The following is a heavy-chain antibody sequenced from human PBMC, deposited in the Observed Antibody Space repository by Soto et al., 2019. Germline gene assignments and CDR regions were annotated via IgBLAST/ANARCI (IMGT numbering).Heavy chain of an antibody. CDR3: ARDLSDPSLRGYYFGMDV. D-gene: IGHD4-17*01. Sequence: PGGSLRLSCVVSGFTFSSYGMHWVRQAPGKGPEWVAVIWYNGSNKYYGDSVKGRFTISRDNSKNTLYLQMNSLRAEDTAVYYCARDLSDPSLRGYYFGMDVWGQGTTVTVSS. J-gene: IGHJ6*02. CDR1: GFTFSSYG. CDR2: IWYNGSNK. V-gene: IGHV3-33*01.